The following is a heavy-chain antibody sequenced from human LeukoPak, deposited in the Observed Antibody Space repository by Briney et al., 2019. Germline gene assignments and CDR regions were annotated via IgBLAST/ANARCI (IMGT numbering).Heavy chain of an antibody. D-gene: IGHD4-17*01. CDR3: TTGAMTTVNPFDY. CDR2: IKSKTDGGTT. Sequence: KPGGSLRLSCAASGFTFSNAWMSWVRQAPGKGPEWVGRIKSKTDGGTTDYAAPVKGRFTISRDDSKSTLYLQMNSLKTEDTAVYYCTTGAMTTVNPFDYWGQGTLVTVSS. V-gene: IGHV3-15*01. J-gene: IGHJ4*02. CDR1: GFTFSNAW.